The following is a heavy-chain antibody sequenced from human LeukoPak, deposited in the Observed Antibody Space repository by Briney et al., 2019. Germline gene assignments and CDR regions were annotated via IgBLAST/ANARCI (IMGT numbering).Heavy chain of an antibody. J-gene: IGHJ3*02. V-gene: IGHV4-59*11. CDR3: ARDLVTVTKGFDI. D-gene: IGHD4-17*01. Sequence: PSGTLSLTCTVSGDSFRRHYWSWIRQPPGKGLEWIGYISYIGSTNYNPSLKSRVTISIDTSKNQFSLKLSSVTAADTAVYYCARDLVTVTKGFDIWGQGTMVSVSS. CDR2: ISYIGST. CDR1: GDSFRRHY.